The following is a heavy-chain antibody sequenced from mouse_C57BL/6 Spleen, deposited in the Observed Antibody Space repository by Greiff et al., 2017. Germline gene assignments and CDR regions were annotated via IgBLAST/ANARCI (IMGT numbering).Heavy chain of an antibody. D-gene: IGHD1-1*01. CDR3: AREYYGSSWAY. CDR1: GYAFSSSW. J-gene: IGHJ3*01. CDR2: IYPGDGDT. Sequence: VKLQESGPELVKPGASVKISCKASGYAFSSSWMNWVKQRPGKGLEWIGRIYPGDGDTNYNGKFKGKATLTADKSSSTAYMQLSSLTSEDSAVYFCAREYYGSSWAYWGQGTLVTVSA. V-gene: IGHV1-82*01.